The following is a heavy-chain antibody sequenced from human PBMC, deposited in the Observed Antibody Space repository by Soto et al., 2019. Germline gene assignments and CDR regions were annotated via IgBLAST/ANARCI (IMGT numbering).Heavy chain of an antibody. Sequence: QLHESGPGVVKPSETLSLSCTVSGDSINNNDYYWNWIRQTPGKGLEWIGYVYYSGSTYYIPSLKSRLSMSFDTSKNQFSLKLSSVTAADTAISYCARMSYYYDKWYFDLWGRGTLVTVSS. D-gene: IGHD3-22*01. V-gene: IGHV4-30-4*01. CDR1: GDSINNNDYY. CDR3: ARMSYYYDKWYFDL. CDR2: VYYSGST. J-gene: IGHJ2*01.